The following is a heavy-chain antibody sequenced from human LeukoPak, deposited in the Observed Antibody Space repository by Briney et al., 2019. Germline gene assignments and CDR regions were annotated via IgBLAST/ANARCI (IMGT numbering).Heavy chain of an antibody. D-gene: IGHD6-19*01. Sequence: SETLSLPCSVSGGPTSSSNYYWGWIRQPPGKGLEWIGSIGYSGSTYYNPSLKSRVTIFVDTSKNQFSLKLSSVTAADTAVYYCASKQWVYYYMDVWGKGTTVTVSS. V-gene: IGHV4-39*01. CDR3: ASKQWVYYYMDV. CDR2: IGYSGST. J-gene: IGHJ6*03. CDR1: GGPTSSSNYY.